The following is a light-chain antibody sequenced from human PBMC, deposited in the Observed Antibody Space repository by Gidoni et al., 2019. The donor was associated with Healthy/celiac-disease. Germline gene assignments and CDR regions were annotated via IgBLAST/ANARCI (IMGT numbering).Light chain of an antibody. J-gene: IGLJ2*01. Sequence: QSALTQPAYVSGSPGQSITISCTGTSSDVGGYNYVSWYQQHPGKAPTLMIYDVSNRPSGVSTRFSGSTSGNTASLTISALQAEDEADYYCSSYTSSSTLVVFGGGTKLTVL. CDR2: DVS. CDR1: SSDVGGYNY. CDR3: SSYTSSSTLVV. V-gene: IGLV2-14*01.